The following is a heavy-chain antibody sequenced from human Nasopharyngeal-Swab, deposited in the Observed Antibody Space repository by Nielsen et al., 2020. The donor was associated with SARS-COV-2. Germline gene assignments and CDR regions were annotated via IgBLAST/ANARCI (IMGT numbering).Heavy chain of an antibody. J-gene: IGHJ4*02. Sequence: ASVKVSCKASGYTFTDYAMNWVRQAPGQGLEWMGWINTNTGNPTYAQGFTGRFVFSLDTSVSTAYLQINSLKAEVTAIYYCARSEIAAAVRGCGYWGQGTLISVSA. CDR2: INTNTGNP. CDR1: GYTFTDYA. D-gene: IGHD6-13*01. V-gene: IGHV7-4-1*02. CDR3: ARSEIAAAVRGCGY.